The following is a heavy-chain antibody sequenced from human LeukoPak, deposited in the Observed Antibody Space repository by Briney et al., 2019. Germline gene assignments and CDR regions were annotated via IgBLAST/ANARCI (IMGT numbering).Heavy chain of an antibody. Sequence: GASVKVSCKASGGTFSSYAISWVRQAPGQGLEWMGWINTNTGNPTYAQGFTGRFVFSLDTSVSTAYLQISSLKAEDTAVYYCARDLGGSGWTWDYWGQGTLVTVSS. CDR2: INTNTGNP. V-gene: IGHV7-4-1*02. CDR1: GGTFSSYA. CDR3: ARDLGGSGWTWDY. D-gene: IGHD6-19*01. J-gene: IGHJ4*02.